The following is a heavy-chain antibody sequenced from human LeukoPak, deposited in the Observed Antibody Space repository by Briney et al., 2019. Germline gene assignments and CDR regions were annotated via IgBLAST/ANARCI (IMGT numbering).Heavy chain of an antibody. D-gene: IGHD3-22*01. J-gene: IGHJ4*02. CDR2: INPNSSGT. Sequence: ASVKVSCKTSGYTFTAYYMHWVRQAPGQGLEWMGWINPNSSGTIYAQKFQGRVTMTRDTSISTAYMELSSLRSEDTAVYYCARGALLHYYDSSGYDDYWGQGTLVTVSS. V-gene: IGHV1-2*02. CDR3: ARGALLHYYDSSGYDDY. CDR1: GYTFTAYY.